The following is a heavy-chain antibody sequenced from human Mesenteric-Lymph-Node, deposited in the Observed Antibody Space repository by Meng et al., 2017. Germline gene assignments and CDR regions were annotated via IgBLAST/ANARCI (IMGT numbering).Heavy chain of an antibody. J-gene: IGHJ4*02. CDR1: GYPFTGYY. CDR2: INPNSGGT. Sequence: QWQLVQSGAGVKKPGASVKVSCKASGYPFTGYYMHWVRQAPGQGLEWMGRINPNSGGTNYAQKFQGRVTMTRDTSISTAYMELSRLRSDDTAVYYCARGTYYDSSGYYYWGQGTLVTVSS. D-gene: IGHD3-22*01. CDR3: ARGTYYDSSGYYY. V-gene: IGHV1-2*06.